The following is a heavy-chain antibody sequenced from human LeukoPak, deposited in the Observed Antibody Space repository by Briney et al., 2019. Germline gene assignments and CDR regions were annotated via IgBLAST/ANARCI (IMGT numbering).Heavy chain of an antibody. CDR3: ARMSYYDSSGDNWFDP. CDR1: GYTFTSYD. Sequence: SVKVSCKASGYTFTSYDINWVRQATGQGLEWMGWMNPNSGNTGYAQKFQGRVTMTRNTSISTAYMELSSLRSEDTAVYYCARMSYYDSSGDNWFDPWGQGTLVTVSS. CDR2: MNPNSGNT. D-gene: IGHD3-22*01. J-gene: IGHJ5*02. V-gene: IGHV1-8*01.